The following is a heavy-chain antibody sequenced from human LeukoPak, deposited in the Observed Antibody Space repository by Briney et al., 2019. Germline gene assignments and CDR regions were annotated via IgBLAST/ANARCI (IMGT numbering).Heavy chain of an antibody. V-gene: IGHV3-23*01. Sequence: GGSLRLSCAASGFTFSSYAMSWVRQAPGKGLEWVSAISGSGGSTYYADSVKGRFTISRDNSKNTLYLQMGSLRAEDMAVYYCARGTYSSGWDDAFDIWGQGTMVTVSS. CDR2: ISGSGGST. CDR1: GFTFSSYA. CDR3: ARGTYSSGWDDAFDI. D-gene: IGHD6-19*01. J-gene: IGHJ3*02.